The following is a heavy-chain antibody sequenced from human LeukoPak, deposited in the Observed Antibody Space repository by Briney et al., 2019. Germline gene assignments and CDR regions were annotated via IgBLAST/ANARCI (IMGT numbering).Heavy chain of an antibody. Sequence: PGGSLRLSCAASGFTFSSYSMNWVRQAPGKGLEWVSSISSSISYIYYADSVKGRFTISRDNAKNSLYLQMNSLRAEDTAVYYCARPTAPMYYDILTGYYVGLNAFDIWGQGTMVTVSS. D-gene: IGHD3-9*01. CDR2: ISSSISYI. V-gene: IGHV3-21*01. CDR3: ARPTAPMYYDILTGYYVGLNAFDI. CDR1: GFTFSSYS. J-gene: IGHJ3*02.